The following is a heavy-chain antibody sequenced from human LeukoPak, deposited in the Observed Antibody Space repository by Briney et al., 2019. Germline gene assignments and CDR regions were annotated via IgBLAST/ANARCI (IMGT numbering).Heavy chain of an antibody. V-gene: IGHV4-4*07. Sequence: SETLSLTCTVSGGSISSYYWSRIRQPAGKGLEWIGRIYTSGSTNYNPSLKSRVTMSVDTSKNQFSLKLSSVTAADTAVYYCARDMVRGVTFAYYYYYGMDVWGQGTTVTVSS. D-gene: IGHD3-10*01. CDR3: ARDMVRGVTFAYYYYYGMDV. CDR1: GGSISSYY. J-gene: IGHJ6*02. CDR2: IYTSGST.